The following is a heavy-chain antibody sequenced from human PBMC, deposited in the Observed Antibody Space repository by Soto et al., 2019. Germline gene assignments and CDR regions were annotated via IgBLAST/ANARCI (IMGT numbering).Heavy chain of an antibody. D-gene: IGHD3-10*01. CDR3: ARIYRPSAYGSGINYAFDI. CDR2: IDWDDDK. CDR1: GFSPSTSGMC. J-gene: IGHJ3*02. V-gene: IGHV2-70*11. Sequence: KSGPTLVNPTQTLTLTCTFSGFSPSTSGMCVSWIRQPPGKALEWLARIDWDDDKYYSTSLKTRLTISKDTSKNQVVLTMTNMDPVDTATYYCARIYRPSAYGSGINYAFDIWGQGTMVTVSS.